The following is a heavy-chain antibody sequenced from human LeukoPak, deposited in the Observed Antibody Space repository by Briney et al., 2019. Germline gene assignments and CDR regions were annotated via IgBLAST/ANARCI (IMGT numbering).Heavy chain of an antibody. CDR3: ARETYYYDSGGFHNKYHFDY. D-gene: IGHD3-22*01. J-gene: IGHJ4*02. Sequence: QPSETLSLTCTVSGGSISSYYWSWIRQPPGKGLEWIGYIYYSGSTIYSPSLKSRVTISVDTSKNQFSLKLTSVTAADTAVYYCARETYYYDSGGFHNKYHFDYWGQGTLVTVSS. CDR2: IYYSGST. CDR1: GGSISSYY. V-gene: IGHV4-59*01.